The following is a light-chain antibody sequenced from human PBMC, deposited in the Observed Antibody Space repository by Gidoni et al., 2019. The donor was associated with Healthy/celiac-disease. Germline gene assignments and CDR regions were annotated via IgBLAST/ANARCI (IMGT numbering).Light chain of an antibody. CDR2: DAS. Sequence: EIVLTQSPATLSLPPGERATLSCSASQSVSSYLAWYQQKPGQAPRLLIYDASNRATGIPARFSGSGSGTDFTLTISSLEPEDFAVYYCQQRSNWPTLTFGGGTKVEIK. CDR3: QQRSNWPTLT. CDR1: QSVSSY. J-gene: IGKJ4*01. V-gene: IGKV3-11*01.